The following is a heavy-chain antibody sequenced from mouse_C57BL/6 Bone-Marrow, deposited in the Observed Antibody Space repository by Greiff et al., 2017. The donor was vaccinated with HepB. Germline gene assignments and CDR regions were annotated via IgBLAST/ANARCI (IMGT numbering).Heavy chain of an antibody. Sequence: QVHVKQPGAELVMPGASVKLSCKASGYTFTSYWMHWVKQRPGQGLEWIGEIDPSDSYTNYNQKFKGKSTLTVDKSSSTAYMQLSSLTSEDSAVYYCARRYYGSPFYYMDYWGQGTSVTVSS. V-gene: IGHV1-69*01. CDR1: GYTFTSYW. D-gene: IGHD1-1*01. CDR2: IDPSDSYT. CDR3: ARRYYGSPFYYMDY. J-gene: IGHJ4*01.